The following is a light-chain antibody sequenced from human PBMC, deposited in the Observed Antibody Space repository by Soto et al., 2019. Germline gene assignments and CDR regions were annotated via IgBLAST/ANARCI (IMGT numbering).Light chain of an antibody. CDR1: SSDDGGYNY. V-gene: IGLV2-14*01. J-gene: IGLJ1*01. CDR2: DVS. Sequence: QSALTQPASVSGSPGQSIIISCTGTSSDDGGYNYVSWYQQHPGKAPKLMIYDVSNRPSGVSNRFSGSKSGNTASLTISGLQAEDEADYYCSTYTSSSTGVFGTGTKVTVL. CDR3: STYTSSSTGV.